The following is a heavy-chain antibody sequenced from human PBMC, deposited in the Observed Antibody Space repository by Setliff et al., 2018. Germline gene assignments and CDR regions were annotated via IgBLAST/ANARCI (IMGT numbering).Heavy chain of an antibody. V-gene: IGHV4-31*03. Sequence: PSETLSLTCTVSGGSISSGGYYWSWIRQHPGKGLEWIGYIYYSGSTYYNPSLKSRVTISVDTSKNQFSLNLNSVTAADTAVYFCARDTPHDPVSSNWYRNWFDPWGQGILVTV. J-gene: IGHJ5*02. CDR1: GGSISSGGYY. D-gene: IGHD6-13*01. CDR3: ARDTPHDPVSSNWYRNWFDP. CDR2: IYYSGST.